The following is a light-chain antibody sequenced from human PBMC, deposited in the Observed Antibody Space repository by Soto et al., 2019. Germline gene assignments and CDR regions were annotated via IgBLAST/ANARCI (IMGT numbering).Light chain of an antibody. V-gene: IGKV3-20*01. CDR3: QQYGSSPPWT. CDR1: QSVSSSY. CDR2: GAS. J-gene: IGKJ1*01. Sequence: EIVLTQSPGTLSLSPGERATLSCRASQSVSSSYLAWYQQKPGQAPRLLIYGASSRATGIQDRFSGSGSGTDFTLTISTLEPEDFAVYYCQQYGSSPPWTFGQGTKVQIK.